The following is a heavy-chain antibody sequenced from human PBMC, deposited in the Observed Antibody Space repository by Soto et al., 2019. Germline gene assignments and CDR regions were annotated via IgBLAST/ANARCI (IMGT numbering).Heavy chain of an antibody. V-gene: IGHV3-7*01. CDR3: ARDFGPPLPNDIVVVPAANAFDI. CDR1: GFTFSSYW. J-gene: IGHJ3*02. CDR2: IKQDGSEK. Sequence: PGGSLRLSCAASGFTFSSYWMSWVRQAPGKGLEWVANIKQDGSEKYYVDSVKGRFTISRDNAKNSLYLQMNSLRAEDTAVYYCARDFGPPLPNDIVVVPAANAFDIWGQGTMVTVSS. D-gene: IGHD2-2*01.